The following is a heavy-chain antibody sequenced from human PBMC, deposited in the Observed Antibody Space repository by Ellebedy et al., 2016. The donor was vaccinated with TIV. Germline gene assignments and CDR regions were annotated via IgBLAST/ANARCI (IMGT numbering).Heavy chain of an antibody. CDR3: ARVGLGELGLDAFDI. CDR1: GGSISSYY. Sequence: MPSETLSLTCTVSGGSISSYYWSRIRQPPGKGLEWIGYIYYSGSTNYNPSLKSRVTISVDTSKNQFSLKLSSVTAADTAVYYCARVGLGELGLDAFDIWGQGTMVTVSS. V-gene: IGHV4-59*01. J-gene: IGHJ3*02. D-gene: IGHD3-16*01. CDR2: IYYSGST.